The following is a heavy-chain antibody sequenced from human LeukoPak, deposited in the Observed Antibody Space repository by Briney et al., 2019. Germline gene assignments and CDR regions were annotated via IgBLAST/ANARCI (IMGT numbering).Heavy chain of an antibody. Sequence: GGSLRLSCAASGFTFSGSAMHWVRQASGKGLEWVGRVRSKANSYATAYAASVNGRFTISRDDSKNTSYPQMNTLKTEDTAVYYCISTRSGIWGQGTMVTVSS. V-gene: IGHV3-73*01. D-gene: IGHD3-3*01. CDR2: VRSKANSYAT. CDR3: ISTRSGI. CDR1: GFTFSGSA. J-gene: IGHJ3*02.